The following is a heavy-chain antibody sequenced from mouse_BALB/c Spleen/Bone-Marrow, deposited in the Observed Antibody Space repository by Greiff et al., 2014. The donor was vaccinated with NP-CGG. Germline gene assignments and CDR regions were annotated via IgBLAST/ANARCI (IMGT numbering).Heavy chain of an antibody. CDR2: IRNKASGYTT. J-gene: IGHJ1*01. D-gene: IGHD1-1*02. CDR1: GFTFTDYY. Sequence: DVKLVESGGGLVQPGGSLRLSCATSGFTFTDYYMSWVRQPPGKALEWLGFIRNKASGYTTDYSASVKGRFTISRDNSQGILYLQMNTLRAEDSATYYCAREYGYFDVWGAGTTVTVSS. V-gene: IGHV7-3*02. CDR3: AREYGYFDV.